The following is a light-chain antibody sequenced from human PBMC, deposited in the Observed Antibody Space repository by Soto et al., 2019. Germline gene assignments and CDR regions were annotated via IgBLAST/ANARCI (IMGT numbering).Light chain of an antibody. J-gene: IGKJ1*01. CDR3: QQYNNWPPWT. V-gene: IGKV3-15*01. CDR2: GAS. CDR1: QSISGN. Sequence: EIVLTQPPGTLSLSPGERATLSCRASQSISGNLAWYQHKPGQAPRLLIYGASTRATGIPARFSGSGSGTEFTLTISSLQSEDFAVYYCQQYNNWPPWTFGQGRMV.